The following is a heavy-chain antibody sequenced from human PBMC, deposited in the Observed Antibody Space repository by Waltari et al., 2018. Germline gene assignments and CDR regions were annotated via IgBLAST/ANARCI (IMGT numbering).Heavy chain of an antibody. CDR3: GDFTAFDY. CDR1: GFIFSTAW. J-gene: IGHJ4*02. Sequence: EVQLVESGGGLVEPGGSLRLSCEGSGFIFSTAWMHWARQAPGKGLEWVGRIKSRITGGTTEYGAPVKGRFTISRDDSKDTVYLQMNSLKTEDTGVYYCGDFTAFDYWGQGSLVIVSS. CDR2: IKSRITGGTT. V-gene: IGHV3-15*01. D-gene: IGHD2-8*02.